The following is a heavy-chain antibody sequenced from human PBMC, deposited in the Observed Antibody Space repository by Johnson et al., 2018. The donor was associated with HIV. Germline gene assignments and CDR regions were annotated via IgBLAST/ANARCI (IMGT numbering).Heavy chain of an antibody. Sequence: QVQLVESGGGLVQPGGSLRLSCAASGFTFSSFGMHWVRQDPGKGLEWMTIISDDGCNKNYADSVKGRFTVSRDNSKNTLYLQMNSLRAEDTAVYYCARDVTAGNDAFDIWGQGTMVTVSS. V-gene: IGHV3-30*03. D-gene: IGHD1-1*01. J-gene: IGHJ3*02. CDR2: ISDDGCNK. CDR1: GFTFSSFG. CDR3: ARDVTAGNDAFDI.